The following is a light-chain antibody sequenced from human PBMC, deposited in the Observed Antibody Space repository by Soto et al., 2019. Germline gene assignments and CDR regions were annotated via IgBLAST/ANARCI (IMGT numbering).Light chain of an antibody. J-gene: IGKJ1*01. Sequence: DILMTQSPATLSSSPGESATLSSRSSHLVSGYLACYQQKPGQAPTLLIYAPSTRATGVPARFSGSGSGTVFTLTISGLQSEDFAVYYCQQYNDWPRTFGQGTKVDIK. CDR3: QQYNDWPRT. V-gene: IGKV3-15*01. CDR2: APS. CDR1: HLVSGY.